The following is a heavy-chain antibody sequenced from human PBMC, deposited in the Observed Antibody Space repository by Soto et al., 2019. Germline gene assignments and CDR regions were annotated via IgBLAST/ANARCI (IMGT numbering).Heavy chain of an antibody. J-gene: IGHJ6*02. CDR1: GGTFSSYA. CDR3: ARGRSPYSSSSHYYYYGMDV. V-gene: IGHV1-69*13. Sequence: SVKVSCKASGGTFSSYAISWVRQAPGQGLEWMGGIIPIFGTANYAQKFQGRVTITADESTSTAYMELSSLRSEDTAVYYCARGRSPYSSSSHYYYYGMDVWGQGTTVTVSS. D-gene: IGHD6-6*01. CDR2: IIPIFGTA.